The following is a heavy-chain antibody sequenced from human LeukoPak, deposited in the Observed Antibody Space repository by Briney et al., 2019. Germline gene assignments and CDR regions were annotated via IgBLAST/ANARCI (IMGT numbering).Heavy chain of an antibody. D-gene: IGHD3-22*01. V-gene: IGHV1-2*02. CDR2: INPNSGGT. J-gene: IGHJ3*02. CDR3: ARDLYYYDSSGYSTDAFDI. Sequence: VASVKVSCKASGYTFTGYYMHWVRQAPGQGLEWMGWINPNSGGTNYAQKFQGRVTMTRDTSISTAYMELSRLRSDDTAVYYCARDLYYYDSSGYSTDAFDIWGQGTMVTVSS. CDR1: GYTFTGYY.